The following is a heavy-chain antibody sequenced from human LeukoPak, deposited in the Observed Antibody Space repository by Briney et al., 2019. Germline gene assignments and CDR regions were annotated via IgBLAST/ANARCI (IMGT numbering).Heavy chain of an antibody. CDR1: GFTFSSYW. J-gene: IGHJ3*02. Sequence: GGSLRLSCAASGFTFSSYWMSWVRQAPGKGLEWVANIKQDGSEKYYEDSVKGRFTISRDDAKNSLYLQMNSLRAEDTAVYYCARGGLYDYVWGSYRPKPDAFDIWGQGTMVTVSS. D-gene: IGHD3-16*02. CDR2: IKQDGSEK. CDR3: ARGGLYDYVWGSYRPKPDAFDI. V-gene: IGHV3-7*01.